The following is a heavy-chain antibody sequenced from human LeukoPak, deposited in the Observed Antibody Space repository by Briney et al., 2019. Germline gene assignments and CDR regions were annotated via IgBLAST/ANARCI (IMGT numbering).Heavy chain of an antibody. CDR1: GGSFSGYY. Sequence: SETLSLTCAVFGGSFSGYYWTWIRQPPGKGLEWIGEINHSGSTNYNPSLKSRVTISVDTSKNHFSLRLSSVTAADTAVYYCARAGTYYYDSSGYFHYWGQGTLVTVSS. CDR3: ARAGTYYYDSSGYFHY. J-gene: IGHJ4*02. CDR2: INHSGST. D-gene: IGHD3-22*01. V-gene: IGHV4-34*01.